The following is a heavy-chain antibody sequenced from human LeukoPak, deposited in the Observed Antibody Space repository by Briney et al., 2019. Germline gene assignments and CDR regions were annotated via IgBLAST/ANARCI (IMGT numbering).Heavy chain of an antibody. CDR3: ARVVAATPPIGAFDI. Sequence: GESLKISCKGSGYSFTSYWIGWVRQMPGKGLEWMGIIHPGDSDTRYSPSFQGQVTISADKSISTAYLQWSSLKASDTAMYYCARVVAATPPIGAFDIWGQGTMVTVSS. D-gene: IGHD2-15*01. CDR2: IHPGDSDT. V-gene: IGHV5-51*01. J-gene: IGHJ3*02. CDR1: GYSFTSYW.